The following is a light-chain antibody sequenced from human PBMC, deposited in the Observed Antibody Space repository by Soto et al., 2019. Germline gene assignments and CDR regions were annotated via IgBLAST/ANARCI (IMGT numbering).Light chain of an antibody. Sequence: EVLLTQSPATLSVSPGESVTLSCRASQSINTFLAWYQQKPGQAPRLLIYDASSRAAGVPARFSGRGSGTDFTLTINSLEPEDFATYYCQQADSFPLTFGGGTKVEL. J-gene: IGKJ4*01. V-gene: IGKV3-11*01. CDR3: QQADSFPLT. CDR1: QSINTF. CDR2: DAS.